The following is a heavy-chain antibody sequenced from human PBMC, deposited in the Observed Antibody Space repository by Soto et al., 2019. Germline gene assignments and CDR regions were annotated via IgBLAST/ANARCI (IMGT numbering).Heavy chain of an antibody. CDR2: VNPSGGHT. V-gene: IGHV1-46*01. D-gene: IGHD2-21*02. CDR3: ARGGHVVVGTAALDY. J-gene: IGHJ4*02. CDR1: GNPFTNYY. Sequence: QVQLMQSGAEVKKPGASVKVSCKASGNPFTNYYIHWVRQAPGQGLEWMGTVNPSGGHTTYSQNFLGRVTMTRDTSTSTRYTELTSLTSDDTAVYYWARGGHVVVGTAALDYWGQGTLVTVSS.